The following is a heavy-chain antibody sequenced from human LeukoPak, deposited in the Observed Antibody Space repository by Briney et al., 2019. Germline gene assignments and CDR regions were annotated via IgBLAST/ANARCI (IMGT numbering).Heavy chain of an antibody. CDR3: ASPRYSGSYYTYFQH. CDR2: IYYSGST. D-gene: IGHD1-26*01. Sequence: SETLSLTCTVSGGSISSSSYYWGWIRQPPGKGLEWIGSIYYSGSTYYNPSLKSRVTISVDTSKNQFSLKQSSVTAADTAVYYCASPRYSGSYYTYFQHWGQGTLVTVSS. V-gene: IGHV4-39*01. CDR1: GGSISSSSYY. J-gene: IGHJ1*01.